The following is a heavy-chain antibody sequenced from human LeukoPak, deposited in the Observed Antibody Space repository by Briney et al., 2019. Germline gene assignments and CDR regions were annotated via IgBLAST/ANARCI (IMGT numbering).Heavy chain of an antibody. CDR3: ARGFLRRGSPVDF. V-gene: IGHV3-74*01. CDR2: INADGSTI. Sequence: PGGSLRLPCSASGFTFSSPWMHWVRQAPGKGLVWVSRINADGSTINYADSVEGRFTISRDNAKNTLYLQMNSLRAEDTAVYFCARGFLRRGSPVDFWGQGTPVTVTS. D-gene: IGHD2/OR15-2a*01. J-gene: IGHJ4*02. CDR1: GFTFSSPW.